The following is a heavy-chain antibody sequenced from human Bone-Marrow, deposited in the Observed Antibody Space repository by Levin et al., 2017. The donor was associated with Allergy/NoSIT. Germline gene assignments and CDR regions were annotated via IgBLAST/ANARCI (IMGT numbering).Heavy chain of an antibody. CDR2: IHETGST. Sequence: TSSETLSLTCAVSGYSISSDYYWGWIRQPPGKGLAWIGNIHETGSTKYKPSLKSRVTISVDTSKNQFSLQLNSVTAADTAVYFCAREYYMDVWGKGTTVTVSS. V-gene: IGHV4-38-2*02. CDR3: AREYYMDV. CDR1: GYSISSDYY. J-gene: IGHJ6*03.